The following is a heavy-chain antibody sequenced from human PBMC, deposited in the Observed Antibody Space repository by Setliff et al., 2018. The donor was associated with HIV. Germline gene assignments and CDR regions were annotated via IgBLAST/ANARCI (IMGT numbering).Heavy chain of an antibody. J-gene: IGHJ4*02. CDR3: ARGGWYYYDSSGYYYDYFDY. V-gene: IGHV3-64*01. CDR1: GFTFSSYA. CDR2: ISSNGGST. Sequence: PGGSLRLSCAASGFTFSSYAMHWVRQAPGKGLEYVSAISSNGGSTYYANSVKGRFTISRDNSKNTLYLQMGSLRAEDMAVYYCARGGWYYYDSSGYYYDYFDYWGQGTLVTVS. D-gene: IGHD3-22*01.